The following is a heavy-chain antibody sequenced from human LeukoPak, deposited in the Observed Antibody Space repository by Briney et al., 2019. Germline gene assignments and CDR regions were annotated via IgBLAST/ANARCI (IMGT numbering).Heavy chain of an antibody. J-gene: IGHJ3*02. CDR1: GFTFSDYY. Sequence: GGSLRLSCAASGFTFSDYYMSWIRQAPGKGLEWVSYISSSGSTIYYADSVKGRFTISRDNAKNSLYLQMNSLRAEDTAVYYCARSGERWLHDAFDIWGQGTMVAVSS. D-gene: IGHD5-24*01. V-gene: IGHV3-11*01. CDR3: ARSGERWLHDAFDI. CDR2: ISSSGSTI.